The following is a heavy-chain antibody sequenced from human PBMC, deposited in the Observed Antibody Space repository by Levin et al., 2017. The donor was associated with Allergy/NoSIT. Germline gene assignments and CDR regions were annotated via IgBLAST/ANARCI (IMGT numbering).Heavy chain of an antibody. Sequence: GESLKISCAASGFTFSSYGMHWVRQAPGKGLEWVAVIWYDGSNKYYADSVKGRFTISRDNSKNTLYLQMNSLRAEDTAVYYCAREQSGQLNYYYYGMDVWGQGTTVTVSS. CDR1: GFTFSSYG. J-gene: IGHJ6*02. CDR2: IWYDGSNK. CDR3: AREQSGQLNYYYYGMDV. D-gene: IGHD6-13*01. V-gene: IGHV3-33*01.